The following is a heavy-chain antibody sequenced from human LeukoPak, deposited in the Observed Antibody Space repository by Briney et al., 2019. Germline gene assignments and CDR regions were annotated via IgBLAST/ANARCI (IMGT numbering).Heavy chain of an antibody. D-gene: IGHD3-10*01. V-gene: IGHV4-31*03. Sequence: SETLSLTCTVSGGSISSGGYYWSWIRQHPGKGLEWIGYIYYSGSTYYNPSLKSRVTISVDTSKNQFSLKLSSVTAADTAVYYCARRITMVRGIASAKDWFDPWGQGTLVTVSS. CDR3: ARRITMVRGIASAKDWFDP. CDR1: GGSISSGGYY. J-gene: IGHJ5*02. CDR2: IYYSGST.